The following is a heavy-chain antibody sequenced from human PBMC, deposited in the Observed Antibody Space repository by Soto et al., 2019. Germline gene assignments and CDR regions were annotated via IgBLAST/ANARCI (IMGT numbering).Heavy chain of an antibody. Sequence: QVQLVQSGAEVKKPGSSVKVSCKVSGGTFSSYAISWVRQAPGQGLEWMGGIIPMFGTPNYAQKFHGRVTIIADESTSTVYMELSSLRSEDTAVYFCARFARSSGYVDFWGQGTLVTVSS. J-gene: IGHJ4*02. CDR1: GGTFSSYA. D-gene: IGHD6-19*01. CDR2: IIPMFGTP. V-gene: IGHV1-69*01. CDR3: ARFARSSGYVDF.